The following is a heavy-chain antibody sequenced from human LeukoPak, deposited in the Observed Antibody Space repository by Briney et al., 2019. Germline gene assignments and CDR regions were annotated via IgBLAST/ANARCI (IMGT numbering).Heavy chain of an antibody. CDR3: TIDADSGWYFDY. CDR2: IKSKTDGGTT. V-gene: IGHV3-15*01. J-gene: IGHJ4*02. CDR1: GFTFINAW. Sequence: PGGSLRLSCAASGFTFINAWMSWVRQAPGKGLEWVGRIKSKTDGGTTDYAAPVKGRFSISRDDSKNTLHLQMNSLKTEDTAVYYCTIDADSGWYFDYWGQGTLVTVSS. D-gene: IGHD6-19*01.